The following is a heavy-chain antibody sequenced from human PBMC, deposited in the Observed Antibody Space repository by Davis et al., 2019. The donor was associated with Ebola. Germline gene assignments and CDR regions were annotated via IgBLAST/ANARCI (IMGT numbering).Heavy chain of an antibody. Sequence: GESLKISCAASGFTFSSYAMHWVRQAPGKGLEYVSAISSNGGSTYYADSVKGRFTISRDNSKNTLYLQMSSLRAEDTAVYYCVKEGIVATTNYFDYWGQGTLVTVSS. V-gene: IGHV3-64D*08. D-gene: IGHD5-12*01. CDR3: VKEGIVATTNYFDY. CDR1: GFTFSSYA. CDR2: ISSNGGST. J-gene: IGHJ4*02.